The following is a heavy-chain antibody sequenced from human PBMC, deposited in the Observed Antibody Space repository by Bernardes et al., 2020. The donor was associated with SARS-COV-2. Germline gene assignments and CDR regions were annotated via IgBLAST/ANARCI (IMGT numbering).Heavy chain of an antibody. J-gene: IGHJ4*02. Sequence: WAWIRQPPGKGLEWIGSVYSSGTTYYNPSLKNRVAIFVDTSKNQFSLSLSSVTATDTAVFYCARRGGAGRSFDYWGQGAQVTVSS. V-gene: IGHV4-39*01. CDR3: ARRGGAGRSFDY. D-gene: IGHD3-10*01. CDR2: VYSSGTT.